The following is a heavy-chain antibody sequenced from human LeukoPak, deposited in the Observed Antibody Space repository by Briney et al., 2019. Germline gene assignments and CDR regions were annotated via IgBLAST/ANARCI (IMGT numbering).Heavy chain of an antibody. Sequence: GGSLRLSCAASGFTFSSYGMHWVRQAPGEGLKWVAFIRYDGSNKYYADSVKGRFTISRDNSKNTLYLQMNSLRAEDTAVYYCAKDTSLRWLQPAFDYWGQGTLVTVSS. V-gene: IGHV3-30*02. CDR3: AKDTSLRWLQPAFDY. CDR1: GFTFSSYG. J-gene: IGHJ4*02. CDR2: IRYDGSNK. D-gene: IGHD5-24*01.